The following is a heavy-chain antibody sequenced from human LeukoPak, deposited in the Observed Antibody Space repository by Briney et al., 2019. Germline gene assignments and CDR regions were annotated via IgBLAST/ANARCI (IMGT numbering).Heavy chain of an antibody. CDR1: DGSISDSLYY. CDR3: ANFRTGTILVT. J-gene: IGHJ5*02. V-gene: IGHV4-39*07. CDR2: LSHGGSA. D-gene: IGHD1-7*01. Sequence: SDTLSLTCTVSDGSISDSLYYWGWIRQPPGKGREWIGTLSHGGSAYYNPSLKSRVTISGDTSRTPISLNLNSVTAADTAVYYSANFRTGTILVTWGQGTLVTVSS.